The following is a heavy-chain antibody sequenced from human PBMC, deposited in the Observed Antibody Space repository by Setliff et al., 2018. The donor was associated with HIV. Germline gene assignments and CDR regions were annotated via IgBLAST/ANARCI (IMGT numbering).Heavy chain of an antibody. CDR2: IWYDGNKK. CDR1: GFAFSTFA. V-gene: IGHV3-33*01. J-gene: IGHJ4*02. Sequence: PGGSLRLSCTASGFAFSTFAMHWVRQAPGKGLEWVAVIWYDGNKKDYGDSVKGRFTISRDNSKDTLYLQMSSLRADDTAIYYCARAPGDILTAYFGGLDYWGQGALVTVSS. D-gene: IGHD3-9*01. CDR3: ARAPGDILTAYFGGLDY.